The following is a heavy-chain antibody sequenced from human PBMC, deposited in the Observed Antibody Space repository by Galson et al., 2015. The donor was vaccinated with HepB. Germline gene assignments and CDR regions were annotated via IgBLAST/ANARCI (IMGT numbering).Heavy chain of an antibody. D-gene: IGHD6-19*01. CDR2: IDPSDSYT. CDR3: ARIYSSGWSVAHKNDY. J-gene: IGHJ4*02. CDR1: GYSFTSYW. V-gene: IGHV5-10-1*01. Sequence: QSGAEVKKPGESLKISCKGSGYSFTSYWISWVRQMPGKGLEWMGRIDPSDSYTNYSPSFQGHVTISADKSISTAYLQWSSLKASDTAMYYCARIYSSGWSVAHKNDYWGQGTLVTVSS.